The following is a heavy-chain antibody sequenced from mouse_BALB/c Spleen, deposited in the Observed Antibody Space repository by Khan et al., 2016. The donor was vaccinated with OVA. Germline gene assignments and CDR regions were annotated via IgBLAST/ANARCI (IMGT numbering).Heavy chain of an antibody. CDR1: GYSITSGYG. CDR2: IRYSGST. CDR3: ARTARIKY. D-gene: IGHD1-2*01. V-gene: IGHV3-1*02. Sequence: EVQLVESGPGLVKPSQSLSLTCTVTGYSITSGYGWNWIRQFPGNKLEWMGYIRYSGSTNYNPSLKSRISITRDTSKNQFFLQLTSVTTEDTATYYCARTARIKYWGQGTTLTVSS. J-gene: IGHJ2*01.